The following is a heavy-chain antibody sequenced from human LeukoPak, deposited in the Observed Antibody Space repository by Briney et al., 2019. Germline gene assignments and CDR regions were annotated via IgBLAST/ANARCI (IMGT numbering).Heavy chain of an antibody. CDR2: TYYRFKWYN. D-gene: IGHD6-19*01. CDR1: GDIVSSNSTA. V-gene: IGHV6-1*01. J-gene: IGHJ5*02. CDR3: ARAQWRVPFYP. Sequence: SQTLSLTCAICGDIVSSNSTAWNWIRQSRSRGLEWLGRTYYRFKWYNDYAVSVKSRITINPDTSKNQFSLPLNSVTPEDTAVYYRARAQWRVPFYPWGQGTLVTVSS.